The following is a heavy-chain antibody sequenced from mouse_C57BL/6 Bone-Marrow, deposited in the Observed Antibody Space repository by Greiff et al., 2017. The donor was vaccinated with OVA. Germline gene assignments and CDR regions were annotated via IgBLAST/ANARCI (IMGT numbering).Heavy chain of an antibody. J-gene: IGHJ3*01. CDR3: ARDSNYGAWFAY. V-gene: IGHV1-69*01. Sequence: QVQLQQPGAELVMPGASVKLSCKASGYTFTSYWMHWVKQRPGQGLEWIGEIDPSDSYTNYNQKFKGKSTLTVDKSSSTAYMQLSSLTSEDSAVSYCARDSNYGAWFAYWGQGTLVTVSA. D-gene: IGHD2-5*01. CDR1: GYTFTSYW. CDR2: IDPSDSYT.